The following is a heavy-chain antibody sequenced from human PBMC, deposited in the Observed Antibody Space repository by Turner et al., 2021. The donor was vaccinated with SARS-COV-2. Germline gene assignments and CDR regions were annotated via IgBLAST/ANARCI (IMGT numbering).Heavy chain of an antibody. Sequence: QVQLFESGGGVVQPGSSLRLSCAASGFIFSTYGMHWVRQAPGKGLEWVAVISYDGSNKYYADSVKGRFTISRDNSKNTLYLQMNSLRAEDTAVYYCAKARDGYNYFDYWGQGTLVTVSS. CDR3: AKARDGYNYFDY. J-gene: IGHJ4*02. CDR2: ISYDGSNK. D-gene: IGHD5-12*01. CDR1: GFIFSTYG. V-gene: IGHV3-30*18.